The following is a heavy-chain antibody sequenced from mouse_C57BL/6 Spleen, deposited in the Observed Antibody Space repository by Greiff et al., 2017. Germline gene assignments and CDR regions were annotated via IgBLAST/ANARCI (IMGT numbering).Heavy chain of an antibody. CDR1: GYTFTSYW. CDR2: IHPNSGST. J-gene: IGHJ2*01. CDR3: ARLSRNYDFDY. D-gene: IGHD2-1*01. Sequence: QVQLKQPGAELVKPGASVKLSCKASGYTFTSYWMHWVKQRPGQGLEWIGMIHPNSGSTNSNAKFKSKATLTVDKSYSTAYMQLSSLTSEDSAVYYCARLSRNYDFDYWGQGTTLTVSS. V-gene: IGHV1-64*01.